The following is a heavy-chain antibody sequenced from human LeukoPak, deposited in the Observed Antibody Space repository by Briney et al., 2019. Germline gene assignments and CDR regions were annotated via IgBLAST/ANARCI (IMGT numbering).Heavy chain of an antibody. CDR3: AKDLGHGYNNDY. CDR2: ISYDGSNK. J-gene: IGHJ4*02. Sequence: PGGSLRLSCAASGFTFSSYGMHWVRQAPGKGLGWVAVISYDGSNKYYADSVKGRFTISRDNSKNTLYLQMNSLRAEDTAVYYCAKDLGHGYNNDYWGQGTLVTVSS. CDR1: GFTFSSYG. D-gene: IGHD5-24*01. V-gene: IGHV3-30*18.